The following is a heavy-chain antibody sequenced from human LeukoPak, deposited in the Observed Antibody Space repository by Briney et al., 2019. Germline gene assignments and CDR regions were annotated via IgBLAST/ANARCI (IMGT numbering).Heavy chain of an antibody. J-gene: IGHJ6*03. CDR2: INHSGRT. CDR1: GGSFSGDY. CDR3: ARGSWFGNFFPYYYCIDV. V-gene: IGHV4-34*01. D-gene: IGHD3-10*01. Sequence: SETLSLTCAVYGGSFSGDYWSWIRQPPGKGLEWIGEINHSGRTNYNPSLKSGVTVSADTSRIQFSLKVTSVTAADTAVYYCARGSWFGNFFPYYYCIDVWGKGTPVTVSS.